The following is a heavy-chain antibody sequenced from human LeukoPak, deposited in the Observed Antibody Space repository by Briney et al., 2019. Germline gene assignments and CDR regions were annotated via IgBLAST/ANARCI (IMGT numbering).Heavy chain of an antibody. CDR2: ISTSNSLT. Sequence: GASVKVSCKASGYTFSSYGISWVRQAPGQGLEWVGWISTSNSLTRYPEKFQDRVTLTTDASTSTAYMELRSLRSDDAAVCYCARPTASYDTLDIWGQGTRVTVSS. D-gene: IGHD1-26*01. CDR3: ARPTASYDTLDI. CDR1: GYTFSSYG. J-gene: IGHJ3*02. V-gene: IGHV1-18*01.